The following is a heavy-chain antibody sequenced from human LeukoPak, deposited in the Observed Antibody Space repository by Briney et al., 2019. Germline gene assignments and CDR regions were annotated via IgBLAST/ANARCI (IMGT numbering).Heavy chain of an antibody. V-gene: IGHV1-2*02. CDR2: INPNSGGT. Sequence: ASVKVSCKASGYTFTGYYMHWVRQAPGQGLEWMGWINPNSGGTNYAQKFQGRVTMTEDTSTDTAYMELSSLRSEDTAVYYCATDRLVIIGAFDIWGQGTMVTVSS. D-gene: IGHD3-9*01. CDR3: ATDRLVIIGAFDI. CDR1: GYTFTGYY. J-gene: IGHJ3*02.